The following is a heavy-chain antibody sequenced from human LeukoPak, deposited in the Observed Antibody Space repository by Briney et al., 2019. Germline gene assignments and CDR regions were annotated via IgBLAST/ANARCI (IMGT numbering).Heavy chain of an antibody. D-gene: IGHD1-7*01. CDR3: ARVPNWNSVNWFDP. CDR2: ISSTSSYI. CDR1: GLTFSSYD. J-gene: IGHJ5*02. V-gene: IGHV3-21*01. Sequence: GGSLRLSCAASGLTFSSYDMNWVRQAPGKGLEWVSSISSTSSYIYYADSVKGRFTISRDNAKNSLYLQMNSLRAEDTAVYYCARVPNWNSVNWFDPWGQGTLVTVSS.